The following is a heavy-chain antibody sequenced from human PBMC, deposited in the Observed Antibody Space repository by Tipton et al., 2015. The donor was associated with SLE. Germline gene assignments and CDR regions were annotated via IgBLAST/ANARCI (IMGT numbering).Heavy chain of an antibody. D-gene: IGHD1-14*01. CDR3: ARDIRSLGFFDF. CDR2: ISSSGSYT. V-gene: IGHV3-11*06. CDR1: GFTFGDYY. J-gene: IGHJ3*01. Sequence: SLRLSCAASGFTFGDYYMIWIRQAPGKGLEWVSYISSSGSYTNHADSVKGRFTISRDNAKNSLYLQMDSLRAEDTAVYYCARDIRSLGFFDFWGQGTLVTVSA.